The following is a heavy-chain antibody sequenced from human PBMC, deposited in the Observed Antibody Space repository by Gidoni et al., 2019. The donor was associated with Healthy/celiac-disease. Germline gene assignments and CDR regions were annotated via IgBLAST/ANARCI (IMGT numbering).Heavy chain of an antibody. CDR3: ARGDSGYDSVDY. CDR2: IYYSGST. D-gene: IGHD5-12*01. CDR1: GGSISSYY. Sequence: QVQLQASGPGLVKPSETLSLTCTVSGGSISSYYWSWIRQPPGKGLEWIGYIYYSGSTNYNPSLKSRVTISVDTSKNQFSLKLSSVTAADTAVYYCARGDSGYDSVDYWGQGTLVTVSS. J-gene: IGHJ4*02. V-gene: IGHV4-59*01.